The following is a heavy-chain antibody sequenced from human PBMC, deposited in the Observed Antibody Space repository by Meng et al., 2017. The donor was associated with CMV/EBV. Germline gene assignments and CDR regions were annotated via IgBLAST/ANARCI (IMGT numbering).Heavy chain of an antibody. CDR2: ITPIFGTA. CDR3: ARGEYSYCFFWFDP. Sequence: QVQLVQSGAVVKNPGSSVKVSCKASGVTFSSYAISWVRQAPGQGLEWMGGITPIFGTANYAQKFQGRVTITADESTSTAYMELSSLRSEDTAVYYCARGEYSYCFFWFDPWGQGTLVTVSS. CDR1: GVTFSSYA. J-gene: IGHJ5*02. V-gene: IGHV1-69*01. D-gene: IGHD5-18*01.